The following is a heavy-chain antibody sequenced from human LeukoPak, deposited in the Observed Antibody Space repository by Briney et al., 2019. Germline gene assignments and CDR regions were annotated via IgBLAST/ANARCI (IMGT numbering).Heavy chain of an antibody. CDR3: AKSGLAMINYYFDY. D-gene: IGHD5-18*01. Sequence: GGSLRLSCAASGFTFSTYAMSWVRQAPGKRLEWVSAISANGGRTYYADSVKGRFTISRDNSKNTLYLQMNSLRAEDTAVYYCAKSGLAMINYYFDYWGQGTLVTVSS. V-gene: IGHV3-23*01. CDR1: GFTFSTYA. J-gene: IGHJ4*02. CDR2: ISANGGRT.